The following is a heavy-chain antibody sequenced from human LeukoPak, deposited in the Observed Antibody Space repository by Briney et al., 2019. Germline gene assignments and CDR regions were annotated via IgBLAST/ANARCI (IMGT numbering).Heavy chain of an antibody. CDR3: ARELRYYYDSSGSRTDYYYYYGMDV. CDR2: IKQDGSEK. CDR1: GFTFSSYW. D-gene: IGHD3-22*01. Sequence: GGSLRLSCAASGFTFSSYWISWVRQAPGKGLEWVANIKQDGSEKYYVDSVKGRFTISRDNAKNSLYLQMNSLRAEDTAVYYCARELRYYYDSSGSRTDYYYYYGMDVWGQGTTVTVSS. V-gene: IGHV3-7*01. J-gene: IGHJ6*02.